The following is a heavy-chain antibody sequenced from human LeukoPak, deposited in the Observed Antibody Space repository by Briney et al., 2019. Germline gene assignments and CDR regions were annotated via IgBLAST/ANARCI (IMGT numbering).Heavy chain of an antibody. CDR1: GFTFSSYW. Sequence: GGSLRLSYVVSGFTFSSYWMYWVRQAPGRGLVWVSRMNSDGSSTTYADSVKGRFTISRDNAKNTLYLQMNSLRAEDTAVYYCVRLRYSSSSFDYWGQGTLVTVSS. V-gene: IGHV3-74*01. J-gene: IGHJ4*02. D-gene: IGHD6-13*01. CDR2: MNSDGSST. CDR3: VRLRYSSSSFDY.